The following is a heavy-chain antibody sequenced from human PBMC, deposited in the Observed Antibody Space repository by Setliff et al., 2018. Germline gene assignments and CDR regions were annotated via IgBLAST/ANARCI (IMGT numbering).Heavy chain of an antibody. V-gene: IGHV1-18*01. CDR2: NSA. Sequence: ASVKVSCKTSGYTFTNFGINWVRQAPGQGLEWMGWNSAYAQKFQGRVTMTTDTPTSTAYMELSSLRSEDTAVYYCAREDYNYGSGSFDHDYWGQGTLVTVSS. CDR1: GYTFTNFG. J-gene: IGHJ4*02. CDR3: AREDYNYGSGSFDHDY. D-gene: IGHD5-18*01.